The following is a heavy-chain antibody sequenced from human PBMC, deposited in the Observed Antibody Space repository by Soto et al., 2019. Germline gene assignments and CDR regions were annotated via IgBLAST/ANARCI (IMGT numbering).Heavy chain of an antibody. Sequence: PSETLSLTCTVSGGSISSYYWSWIRQPPGKGLEWIGYIYYSGSTNYNPSLKSRVTISVDTSKNQFSLKLSSVTAADTAVYYCAGGFRDGYNYWYAFDIWGQGTMVTVSS. J-gene: IGHJ3*02. CDR2: IYYSGST. V-gene: IGHV4-59*01. CDR1: GGSISSYY. CDR3: AGGFRDGYNYWYAFDI. D-gene: IGHD5-12*01.